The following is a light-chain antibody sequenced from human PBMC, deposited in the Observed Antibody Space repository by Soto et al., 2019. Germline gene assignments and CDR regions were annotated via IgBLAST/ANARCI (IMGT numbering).Light chain of an antibody. V-gene: IGKV3-11*01. Sequence: EIDLTLSPPTLSVSGRERAPVSCRASQSVSSYLAWYQQKPGQAPRLLIYDASSRATGVPDRFSGSGSETDTALTISIRDPQDFAVAFWQYHSNCPPSITFGRGTRLEIK. CDR2: DAS. J-gene: IGKJ5*01. CDR1: QSVSSY. CDR3: QYHSNCPPSIT.